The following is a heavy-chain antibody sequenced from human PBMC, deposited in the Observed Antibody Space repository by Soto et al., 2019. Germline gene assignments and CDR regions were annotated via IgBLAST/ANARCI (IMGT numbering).Heavy chain of an antibody. V-gene: IGHV1-58*01. CDR2: IVVGSGNT. CDR3: AADPHSSGWYSL. J-gene: IGHJ4*02. CDR1: GFTFTSSA. D-gene: IGHD6-19*01. Sequence: SVKVSCKASGFTFTSSAVQWVRQARGQRLEWIGWIVVGSGNTNYAQKFQERVTITRDMSTSTAYMELSSLRSEDTAVYYCAADPHSSGWYSLWGQGALVTVSS.